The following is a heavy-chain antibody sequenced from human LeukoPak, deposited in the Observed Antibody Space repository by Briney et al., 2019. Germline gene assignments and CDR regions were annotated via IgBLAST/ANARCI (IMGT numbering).Heavy chain of an antibody. CDR3: ARGPPIPKDCSSTSCQRGDGWFDP. V-gene: IGHV4-31*03. D-gene: IGHD2-2*01. J-gene: IGHJ5*02. Sequence: KSSPTLSLTCTVSGGSISSGGYYWSWIRQHPGKGLEWIGYIYYRGRTYYNPSLKSRVTISVDTSKNQFSLKLSSVTAADTAVYYCARGPPIPKDCSSTSCQRGDGWFDPWGQGTLVTVSS. CDR1: GGSISSGGYY. CDR2: IYYRGRT.